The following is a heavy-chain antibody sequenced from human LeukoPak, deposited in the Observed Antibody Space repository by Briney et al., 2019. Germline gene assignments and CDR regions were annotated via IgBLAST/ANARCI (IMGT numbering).Heavy chain of an antibody. Sequence: GGSLRLSCAASGLTFSDYGMSWVRQAPGKGLEWVSTVTDSGGITYYADSVKGRFTISRDDSKNTVYLQVNSLRTEDTAVYYCAKSGTGTYFDYWGQGILVTVAS. V-gene: IGHV3-23*01. CDR3: AKSGTGTYFDY. CDR1: GLTFSDYG. CDR2: VTDSGGIT. D-gene: IGHD1-1*01. J-gene: IGHJ4*02.